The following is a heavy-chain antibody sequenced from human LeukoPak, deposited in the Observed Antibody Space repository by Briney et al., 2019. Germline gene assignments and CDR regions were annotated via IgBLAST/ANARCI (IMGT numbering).Heavy chain of an antibody. V-gene: IGHV1-2*04. CDR1: GYTFTGYY. J-gene: IGHJ5*02. Sequence: ASVKVSCKASGYTFTGYYMHWVRQAPGQGLEWMGWINPNSGGTNYAQKFQGWVTMTRDTSISTAYMELSRLRSDDTAVYYCARDPTIWFGELSRQRGYNWFDPWGQGTLVTVSS. CDR2: INPNSGGT. D-gene: IGHD3-10*01. CDR3: ARDPTIWFGELSRQRGYNWFDP.